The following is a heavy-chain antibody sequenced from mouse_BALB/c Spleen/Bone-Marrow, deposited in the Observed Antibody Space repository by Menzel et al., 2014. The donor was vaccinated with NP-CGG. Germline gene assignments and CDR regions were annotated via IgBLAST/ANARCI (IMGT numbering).Heavy chain of an antibody. Sequence: QVQLKESGPDLVAPSQSLSITCTVSGFSLTSYGVHWVRQPPGKGLEWLVVIWSDGSTTYNSALKSRLSISKDNSKSQVFLKMSSLQNDDTAMYYCARHRYGAMDYWGQGTSVTVSS. V-gene: IGHV2-6-2*01. CDR1: GFSLTSYG. CDR3: ARHRYGAMDY. CDR2: IWSDGST. J-gene: IGHJ4*01. D-gene: IGHD2-14*01.